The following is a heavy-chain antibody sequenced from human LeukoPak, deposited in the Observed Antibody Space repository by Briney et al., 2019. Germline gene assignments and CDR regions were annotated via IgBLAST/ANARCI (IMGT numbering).Heavy chain of an antibody. CDR3: ARSGYSYGYDYYYYYMDV. D-gene: IGHD5-18*01. CDR1: GFTFSSYS. V-gene: IGHV3-21*01. Sequence: GGSLRLSCAASGFTFSSYSMNWVRQAPGKGLEWVSSISSSSSYIYYADSVKGQFTISRDNAKNSLYLQMNSLRAEDTAVYYCARSGYSYGYDYYYYYMDVWGKGTTVTVSS. J-gene: IGHJ6*03. CDR2: ISSSSSYI.